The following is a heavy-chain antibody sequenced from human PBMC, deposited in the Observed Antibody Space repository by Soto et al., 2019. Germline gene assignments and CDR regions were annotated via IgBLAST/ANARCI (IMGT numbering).Heavy chain of an antibody. CDR3: ARHRIEVVWRAFDF. Sequence: SETLSLTCTVSTDSSSFTNSYWGWIRQPPGKGLQWIGSSSYNGGTFYNPSLKGRVVISFDTSKKQSSLQVTSVTAADTAVYFCARHRIEVVWRAFDFRGQGSPVTVSS. J-gene: IGHJ4*02. V-gene: IGHV4-39*01. CDR2: SSYNGGT. CDR1: TDSSSFTNSY. D-gene: IGHD2-21*01.